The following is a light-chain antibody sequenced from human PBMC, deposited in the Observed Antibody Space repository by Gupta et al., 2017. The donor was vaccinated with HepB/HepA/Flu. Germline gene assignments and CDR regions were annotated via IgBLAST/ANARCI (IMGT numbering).Light chain of an antibody. Sequence: QSALTQPPSAYGSPGQSVTISCTGTSTDVGHYNYVSWYQQYPGKAPKLMIYEVSKRPSGVPDRFSGSKSGNTASLTVSGLQADDEADYYCSSYAGSNNWGVFGTGTKVTVL. CDR3: SSYAGSNNWGV. CDR2: EVS. V-gene: IGLV2-8*01. CDR1: STDVGHYNY. J-gene: IGLJ1*01.